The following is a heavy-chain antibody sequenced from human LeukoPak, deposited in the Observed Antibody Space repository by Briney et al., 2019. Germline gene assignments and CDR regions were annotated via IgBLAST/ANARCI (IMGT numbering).Heavy chain of an antibody. J-gene: IGHJ5*02. CDR2: ISTSMDYT. CDR3: TRAHFPYYDVLSFLDP. D-gene: IGHD3-9*01. Sequence: ASVKVSCKASGYTFTNYGITWVRQAPGEGLEWMGWISTSMDYTDYAQEFRGRVTMTTDTSTTTVYLELRSLTSDDTAMYYCTRAHFPYYDVLSFLDPWGQGTLITVSS. CDR1: GYTFTNYG. V-gene: IGHV1-18*01.